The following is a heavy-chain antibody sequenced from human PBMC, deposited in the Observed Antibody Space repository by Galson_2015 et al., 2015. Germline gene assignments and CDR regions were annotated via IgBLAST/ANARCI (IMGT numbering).Heavy chain of an antibody. Sequence: PLSLNCTVSVGSTSSGDYYWSWSRQPPGKGLEWIGYLYSSGSTYYNPSLKSRVTMSVDTSKNQFSLKLSSVTAADTAVYYCARFLMTTVTSGGFEIWGQGTMVTVSS. J-gene: IGHJ3*02. CDR1: VGSTSSGDYY. CDR2: LYSSGST. CDR3: ARFLMTTVTSGGFEI. D-gene: IGHD4-17*01. V-gene: IGHV4-30-4*01.